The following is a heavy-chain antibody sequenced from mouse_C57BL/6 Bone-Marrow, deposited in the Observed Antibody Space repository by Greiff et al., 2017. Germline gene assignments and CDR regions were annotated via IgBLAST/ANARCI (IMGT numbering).Heavy chain of an antibody. CDR1: GYTFTSYW. Sequence: VQLQQSGAELVMPGASVKLSCKASGYTFTSYWMHWVKQRPGQGLEWIGEIDPSDSYTNYNQKFKGKSTLTVDKSSSTADMQLSGLTSEDSAVYYCASNYYAMDYWGQGTSVTVSS. CDR2: IDPSDSYT. J-gene: IGHJ4*01. V-gene: IGHV1-69*01. CDR3: ASNYYAMDY.